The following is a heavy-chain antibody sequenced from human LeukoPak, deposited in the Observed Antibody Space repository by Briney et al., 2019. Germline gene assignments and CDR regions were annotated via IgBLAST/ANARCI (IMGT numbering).Heavy chain of an antibody. D-gene: IGHD1-26*01. CDR2: INWNGGST. CDR1: GFTFDDYG. CDR3: ARYFGWELQGNFDY. Sequence: GGFLRLSCAASGFTFDDYGMSWVRQAPGKGLEWVSGINWNGGSTGYADSVKGRFTISRDNAKNSLYLQMNSLRAEDTALYYCARYFGWELQGNFDYWGQGTLVTVSS. V-gene: IGHV3-20*04. J-gene: IGHJ4*02.